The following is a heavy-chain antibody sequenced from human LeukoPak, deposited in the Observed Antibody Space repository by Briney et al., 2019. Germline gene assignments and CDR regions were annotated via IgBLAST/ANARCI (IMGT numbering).Heavy chain of an antibody. Sequence: PGGSLRLSCAASGFTFSDYYMSWIRQAPGKGLEWVSYISSSGSTIYYADSAKGRFTISRDNAKNSLYLQMNSLRAEDTAVYYCARSGTIFGVVTPYNWFDPWGQGTLVTVSS. D-gene: IGHD3-3*01. CDR3: ARSGTIFGVVTPYNWFDP. CDR1: GFTFSDYY. V-gene: IGHV3-11*01. CDR2: ISSSGSTI. J-gene: IGHJ5*02.